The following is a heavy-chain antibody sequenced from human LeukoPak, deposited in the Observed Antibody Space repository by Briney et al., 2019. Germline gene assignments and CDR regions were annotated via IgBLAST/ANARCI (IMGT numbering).Heavy chain of an antibody. CDR3: ARVAVLTRYGRGGADY. CDR2: INHSGST. J-gene: IGHJ4*02. CDR1: GGSFSGYY. D-gene: IGHD3-16*01. Sequence: PSETLSLTCAVYGGSFSGYYWSWIRQPPGKGLEWIVEINHSGSTNYNPSLKSRVTISVDTSKNQFSLKLSSVTAADTAVYYCARVAVLTRYGRGGADYWGQGTLVTVSS. V-gene: IGHV4-34*01.